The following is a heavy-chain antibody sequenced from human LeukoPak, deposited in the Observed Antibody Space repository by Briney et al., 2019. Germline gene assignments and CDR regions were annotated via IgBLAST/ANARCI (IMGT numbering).Heavy chain of an antibody. J-gene: IGHJ6*03. CDR1: GFAFSSYA. CDR2: IGSNFETI. D-gene: IGHD6-6*01. CDR3: ARTTEQLVSVAYYYYMDV. Sequence: GGSLRLSCVASGFAFSSYAMNWVRQAPGKWLEWVSYIGSNFETIYADSVKGRFTISRDNAKNSLSLQMNSLRADDTAVYYCARTTEQLVSVAYYYYMDVWGKGTTVTVSS. V-gene: IGHV3-48*01.